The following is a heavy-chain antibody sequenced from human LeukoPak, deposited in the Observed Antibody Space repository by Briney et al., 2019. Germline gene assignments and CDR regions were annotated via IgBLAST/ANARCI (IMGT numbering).Heavy chain of an antibody. CDR1: GFTFSSYA. D-gene: IGHD3-9*01. CDR3: ASGPTGLRYFDWLCNR. J-gene: IGHJ5*02. CDR2: ISGSGGST. Sequence: QTGGPLRLSCAASGFTFSSYAMSWVRQAPGKGLEWVSAISGSGGSTYYADSVKGRFTISRDNAKNSLYLQMNSLRAEDTAVYYCASGPTGLRYFDWLCNRWGQGTLVTVSS. V-gene: IGHV3-23*01.